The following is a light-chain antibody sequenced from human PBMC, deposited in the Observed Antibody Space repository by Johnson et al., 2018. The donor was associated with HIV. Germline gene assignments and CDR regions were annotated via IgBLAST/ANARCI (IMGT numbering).Light chain of an antibody. J-gene: IGLJ1*01. CDR1: ISNIESYF. CDR3: GTWDSYLTAGV. Sequence: QSVLTQPPSVSAATGQRVNISCSGNISNIESYFVSWYQQLPGAAPKLLIYDNNKRPSGIPDRFSASKSGTSATLGITGLQTGDEADYYCGTWDSYLTAGVFGSGTKVTVI. V-gene: IGLV1-51*01. CDR2: DNN.